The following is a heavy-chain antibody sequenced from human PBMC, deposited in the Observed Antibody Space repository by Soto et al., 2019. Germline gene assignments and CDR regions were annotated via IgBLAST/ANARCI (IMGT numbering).Heavy chain of an antibody. CDR3: ARGPREDYYDSSGYYGDAFDI. D-gene: IGHD3-22*01. J-gene: IGHJ3*02. Sequence: PGGSLRLSCAASGFTFSSYSMNWVRQAPGKGLEWVSSISSSSSYIYYADSVKGRFTISRDNAKNSLYLQMNSLRAEDTAVYCCARGPREDYYDSSGYYGDAFDIWGQGTMVTVSS. CDR2: ISSSSSYI. CDR1: GFTFSSYS. V-gene: IGHV3-21*01.